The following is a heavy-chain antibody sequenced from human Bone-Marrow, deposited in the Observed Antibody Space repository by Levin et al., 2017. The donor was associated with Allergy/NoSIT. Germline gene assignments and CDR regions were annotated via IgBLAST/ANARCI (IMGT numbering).Heavy chain of an antibody. CDR1: GFTFSDHY. J-gene: IGHJ4*02. CDR3: ARSRRYGSNWNFDY. D-gene: IGHD6-13*01. Sequence: GGSLRLSCAASGFTFSDHYMDWVRQAPGKGLEWVGRTRNKANSYSTEYAASVKGRFTVSRDDSQNSLYLQMNSPKAEDTAVYYCARSRRYGSNWNFDYWGQGTLVTVSS. V-gene: IGHV3-72*01. CDR2: TRNKANSYST.